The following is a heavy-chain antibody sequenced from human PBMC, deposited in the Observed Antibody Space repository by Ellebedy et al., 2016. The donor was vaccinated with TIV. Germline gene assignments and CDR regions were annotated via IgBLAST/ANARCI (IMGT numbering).Heavy chain of an antibody. J-gene: IGHJ4*02. CDR1: GFTFSDHY. Sequence: PGGSLRLSCAASGFTFSDHYMDWARQAPGKGLEWVGRIRNKPTSYTTEYAASVRGRFTISRDDSENSLYLQMNSLKTEDTAVYYCARDKNGSPDYWGQGTLVTVSS. CDR3: ARDKNGSPDY. CDR2: IRNKPTSYTT. D-gene: IGHD1-26*01. V-gene: IGHV3-72*01.